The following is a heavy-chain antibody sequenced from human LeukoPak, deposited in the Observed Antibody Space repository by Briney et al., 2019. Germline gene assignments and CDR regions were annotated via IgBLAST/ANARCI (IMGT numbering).Heavy chain of an antibody. CDR3: PRAQGPPRVLLFPS. D-gene: IGHD3-10*01. J-gene: IGHJ5*02. CDR1: GVSISSGDYY. Sequence: PSETLSLTCTVSGVSISSGDYYWSWIRQPPGKVLEWIGYVYHSGSTYYSPPLRNRVTLSVDTSKNQFSLKLSSVTAADTAVYYGPRAQGPPRVLLFPSWGKEPRVTVPS. CDR2: VYHSGST. V-gene: IGHV4-30-4*01.